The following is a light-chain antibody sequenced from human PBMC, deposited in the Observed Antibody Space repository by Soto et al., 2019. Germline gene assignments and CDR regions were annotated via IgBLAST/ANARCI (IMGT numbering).Light chain of an antibody. CDR2: DAS. Sequence: IQMTQSPSSRSSSLGDRVTITCRASQDISEYLNWYQQKPGKAPKLLIYDASNLETGVPSRFSGGGSGTDFTFTISSLQNEDIATYYCQQFDNLTITFGQGTRLEIK. CDR1: QDISEY. CDR3: QQFDNLTIT. V-gene: IGKV1-33*01. J-gene: IGKJ5*01.